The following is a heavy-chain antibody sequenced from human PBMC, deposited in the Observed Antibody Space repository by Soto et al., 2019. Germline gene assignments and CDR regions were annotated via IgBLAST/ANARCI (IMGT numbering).Heavy chain of an antibody. CDR2: ISYDGSNK. CDR3: ARGKNADYVGYLDY. Sequence: GGSLRLSCAASGFTFSSYAMHWVRQAPGKGLEWVVVISYDGSNKYYADSVKGRFTISRDNSKNTLYLQMNSLSAEDTAVYYCARGKNADYVGYLDYWGQGTLVTVSS. CDR1: GFTFSSYA. J-gene: IGHJ4*02. D-gene: IGHD4-17*01. V-gene: IGHV3-30-3*01.